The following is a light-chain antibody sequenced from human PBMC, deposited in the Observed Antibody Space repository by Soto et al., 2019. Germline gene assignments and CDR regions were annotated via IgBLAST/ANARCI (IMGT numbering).Light chain of an antibody. Sequence: QAVVTQPPSVSGAPGQRVTISCTGNSSNLGAGYDVHWYQQLPGAAPKLVIFGNRNRPSGVPERFSGSKSGTSASLAITGLEAEDGADYYCQPYAYGLAAPVFGGGTKLTVL. CDR3: QPYAYGLAAPV. V-gene: IGLV1-40*01. CDR1: SSNLGAGYD. J-gene: IGLJ3*02. CDR2: GNR.